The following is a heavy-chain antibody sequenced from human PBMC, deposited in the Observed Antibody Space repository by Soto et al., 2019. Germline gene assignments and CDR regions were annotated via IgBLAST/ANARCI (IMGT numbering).Heavy chain of an antibody. D-gene: IGHD6-6*01. J-gene: IGHJ4*02. V-gene: IGHV4-4*02. CDR2: INHRGST. CDR3: ARGGSSEL. Sequence: SETLSLTCAVSGGSIVSDKWWSWVRQSPGKGLEWLGEINHRGSTIYNPSLKSRVTISVDTSRNQFYLKVKSVTAADTAVYYCARGGSSELWGQGTLVTVS. CDR1: GGSIVSDKW.